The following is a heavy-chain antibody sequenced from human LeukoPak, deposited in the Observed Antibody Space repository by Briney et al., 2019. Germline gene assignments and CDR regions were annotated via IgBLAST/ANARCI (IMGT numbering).Heavy chain of an antibody. J-gene: IGHJ4*02. CDR2: ISSSGSTI. Sequence: GGSLRLSCAASGFTFSSYEMNWVRQAPGKGLEWVSYISSSGSTIYYADSVKGRFTISRDNAKNSLYLQMDSLRAEDTAVYYCARDRILGLRPTYFDYWGQGTLVTVSS. CDR3: ARDRILGLRPTYFDY. D-gene: IGHD3-16*01. CDR1: GFTFSSYE. V-gene: IGHV3-48*03.